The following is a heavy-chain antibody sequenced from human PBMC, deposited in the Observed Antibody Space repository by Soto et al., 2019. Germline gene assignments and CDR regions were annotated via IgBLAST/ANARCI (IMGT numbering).Heavy chain of an antibody. CDR1: GYTFTRYI. D-gene: IGHD6-19*01. V-gene: IGHV1-3*01. Sequence: ASVKVSCKASGYTFTRYIMRWVRQAPGQRLEWMGWINAGNGNTKYSQKFQGRVTITRDTSASTTYMELSSLRSEDTAVYYCEREGQWLALDYWGQGTLVTVS. J-gene: IGHJ4*02. CDR2: INAGNGNT. CDR3: EREGQWLALDY.